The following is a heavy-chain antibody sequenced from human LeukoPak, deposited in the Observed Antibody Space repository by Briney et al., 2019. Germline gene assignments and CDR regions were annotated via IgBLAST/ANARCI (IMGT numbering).Heavy chain of an antibody. D-gene: IGHD3-3*01. CDR2: IYLSGDT. V-gene: IGHV4-4*02. Sequence: SETLSLTCAVSGDSISNSHWWSWVRQPPGKGLEWIGVIYLSGDTNYNPSLESRVTISVDTSKNHFSLKLSSVTAADTAVYYCASGQYYDLWSGYYVDWGQGTLVTVSA. CDR1: GDSISNSHW. CDR3: ASGQYYDLWSGYYVD. J-gene: IGHJ4*02.